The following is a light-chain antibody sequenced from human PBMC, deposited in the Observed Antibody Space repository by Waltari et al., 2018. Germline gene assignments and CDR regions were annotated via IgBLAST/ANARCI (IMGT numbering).Light chain of an antibody. J-gene: IGLJ3*02. CDR1: SSNIGANFD. CDR2: GNT. Sequence: QSVLTQPPSVSGAPGQRVTISCAGRSSNIGANFDVQWYQQVPGTAPNPLLHGNTNRPSGVPGRFSGSKSGTSASLAITGLQPEDEADYYCQSYDNSLTTWVFGGGTTLTVL. V-gene: IGLV1-40*01. CDR3: QSYDNSLTTWV.